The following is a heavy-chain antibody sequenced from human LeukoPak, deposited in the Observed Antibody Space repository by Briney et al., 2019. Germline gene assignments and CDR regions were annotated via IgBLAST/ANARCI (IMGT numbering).Heavy chain of an antibody. CDR2: IYHSGST. V-gene: IGHV4-38-2*02. D-gene: IGHD4-17*01. Sequence: PSETLSLTCTVSGYSISSGYYWGWIRQPPGKGLEWIGSIYHSGSTYYNPSLKSRVTISVDTSKNQFSLKLSSVTAADTAVYYCARAGNDYGDYSWFDPWGQGTLVTVSS. CDR3: ARAGNDYGDYSWFDP. J-gene: IGHJ5*02. CDR1: GYSISSGYY.